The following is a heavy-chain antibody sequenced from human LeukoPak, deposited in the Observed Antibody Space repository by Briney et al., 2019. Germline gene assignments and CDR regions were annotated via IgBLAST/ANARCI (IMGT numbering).Heavy chain of an antibody. Sequence: SLKISSHGAGYSFTYYWICWGRQMPGKGLEWMGLIYPGDSDTRYNPSFQGQVTLSADKSINTAYLQWSSLTVSDTAMYYCARLSGGGQISGWSKIRFDSWGQGTLVTVPS. CDR3: ARLSGGGQISGWSKIRFDS. CDR2: IYPGDSDT. D-gene: IGHD6-19*01. J-gene: IGHJ5*01. CDR1: GYSFTYYW. V-gene: IGHV5-51*01.